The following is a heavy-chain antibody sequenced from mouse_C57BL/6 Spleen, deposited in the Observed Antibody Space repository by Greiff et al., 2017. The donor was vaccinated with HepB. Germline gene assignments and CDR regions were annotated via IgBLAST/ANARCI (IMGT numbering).Heavy chain of an antibody. J-gene: IGHJ4*01. V-gene: IGHV3-6*01. CDR1: GYSITSGYY. CDR2: ISYDGSN. D-gene: IGHD1-1*01. Sequence: VQLQQSGPGLVKPSQSLSLTCSVTGYSITSGYYWNWIRQFPGNKLEWMGYISYDGSNNYNPSLKNRISITRDTSKNQFFLKLNSVTTEDTATYYCAHYGSPYAMDYWGQGTSVTVSS. CDR3: AHYGSPYAMDY.